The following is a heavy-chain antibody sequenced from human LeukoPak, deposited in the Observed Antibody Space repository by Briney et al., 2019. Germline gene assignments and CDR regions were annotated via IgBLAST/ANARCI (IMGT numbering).Heavy chain of an antibody. CDR2: ISAAGGTT. Sequence: GGSLRLSCAASGFTFSSYEMNWVRQAPGQGLEWVSSISAAGGTTYYADSVKGRFTISRDNAKSTLYLQMNSLRAEDTAKYYCANKYTGSPVNYWGQGTLVTVSS. CDR1: GFTFSSYE. V-gene: IGHV3-23*01. D-gene: IGHD1-26*01. J-gene: IGHJ4*02. CDR3: ANKYTGSPVNY.